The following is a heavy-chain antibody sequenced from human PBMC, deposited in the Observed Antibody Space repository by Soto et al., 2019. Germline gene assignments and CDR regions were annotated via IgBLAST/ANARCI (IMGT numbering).Heavy chain of an antibody. CDR2: ITRYGTI. CDR3: ARLFAGATGNWYFDL. V-gene: IGHV4-34*01. Sequence: QVQLQQWGAGLLKPSETLSLTCAVYGGSFSGYYWSWVRQAPGKGLEWLGEITRYGTINYNPSLKSRVTMSLDTSKNQFSLRLNSVSDADAALYSCARLFAGATGNWYFDLWGRGTLVTVSS. J-gene: IGHJ2*01. D-gene: IGHD1-1*01. CDR1: GGSFSGYY.